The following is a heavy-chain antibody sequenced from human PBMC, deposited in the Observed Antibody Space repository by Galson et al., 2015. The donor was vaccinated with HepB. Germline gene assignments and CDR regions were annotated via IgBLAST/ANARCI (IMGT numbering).Heavy chain of an antibody. J-gene: IGHJ4*02. CDR1: GFTFSSYA. CDR3: AKDLSPYGDSFDY. Sequence: SLRLSCAASGFTFSSYAMSWVRQAPGKGLEWVSAISGSGGSTYYADSVKGRFTISRDNSKNTLYLQMNSLRAEDTAVYYCAKDLSPYGDSFDYWGQGTLVTVSS. D-gene: IGHD4-17*01. CDR2: ISGSGGST. V-gene: IGHV3-23*01.